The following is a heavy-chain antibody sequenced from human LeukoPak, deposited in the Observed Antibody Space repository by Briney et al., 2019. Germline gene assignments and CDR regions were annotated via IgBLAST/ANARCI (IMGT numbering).Heavy chain of an antibody. J-gene: IGHJ4*02. Sequence: GGSLRLSCAASGFTFSSYSMNWVRQAPGKGLEWVSSISSSSSYIYYADSVKGRFTISRENAKNSLYLQMNSLRAEDTAVYYCARDGSWSKWPFWGQGTLVTVSS. CDR2: ISSSSSYI. D-gene: IGHD6-13*01. CDR1: GFTFSSYS. V-gene: IGHV3-21*01. CDR3: ARDGSWSKWPF.